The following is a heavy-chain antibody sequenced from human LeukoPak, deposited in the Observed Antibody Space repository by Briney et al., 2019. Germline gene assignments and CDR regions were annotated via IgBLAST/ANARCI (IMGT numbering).Heavy chain of an antibody. CDR2: IIPIFDTA. J-gene: IGHJ6*03. V-gene: IGHV1-69*13. Sequence: ASVNVSFKASGGSFSIYAISWVRQAPGQGLEWMGVIIPIFDTANYAQKFQGRVTITADESTSTAYMELSSLRSEDTAVYYCARVSPFSVAGTRRYYYYMDVWGKGTTVTISS. CDR3: ARVSPFSVAGTRRYYYYMDV. CDR1: GGSFSIYA. D-gene: IGHD6-19*01.